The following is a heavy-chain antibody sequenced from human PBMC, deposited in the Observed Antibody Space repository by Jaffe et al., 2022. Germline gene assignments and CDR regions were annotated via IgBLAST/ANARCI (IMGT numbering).Heavy chain of an antibody. V-gene: IGHV4-39*01. CDR3: ETYNDFYYFDL. J-gene: IGHJ2*01. Sequence: QLQLQESGPGLVKPSETLSLTCTVSGGSMSSYKHHWGWVRQPPGKGLEWIGSIYYTGNTYYNPSLKSRVTISVDTSKNQFFLKLSSVTAADTAVYYCETYNDFYYFDLWGRGTLVTVSS. D-gene: IGHD2-21*02. CDR1: GGSMSSYKHH. CDR2: IYYTGNT.